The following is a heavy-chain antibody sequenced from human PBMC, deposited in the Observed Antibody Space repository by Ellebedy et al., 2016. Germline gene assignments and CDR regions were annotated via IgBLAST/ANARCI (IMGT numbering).Heavy chain of an antibody. J-gene: IGHJ6*03. CDR3: ARGQYSGYDVDSYFYFMDV. CDR1: GGSISRYF. V-gene: IGHV4-59*01. Sequence: SETLSLTCTVSGGSISRYFWSWVRQPPGKGLEWVGYIFDSGTTNYNPFLKSRVAISVDRSKRQFSLKLGSVTAADTAVYYCARGQYSGYDVDSYFYFMDVWGRGTTVTVSS. CDR2: IFDSGTT. D-gene: IGHD5-12*01.